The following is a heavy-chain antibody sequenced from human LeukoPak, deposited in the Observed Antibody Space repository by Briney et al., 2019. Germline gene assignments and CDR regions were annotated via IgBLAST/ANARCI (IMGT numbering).Heavy chain of an antibody. D-gene: IGHD3-3*01. V-gene: IGHV4-39*07. J-gene: IGHJ4*02. Sequence: PSETLSLTCTVSGGSISRSQYYWGWIRQPPEKGLEWIGTIYYSGKTFYNPSLKSRVTISVDTSKNQFSLKLSSVTAADTAVYYCARDTTIFGVVNAPPSIFDYWGQGTLVTVSS. CDR3: ARDTTIFGVVNAPPSIFDY. CDR1: GGSISRSQYY. CDR2: IYYSGKT.